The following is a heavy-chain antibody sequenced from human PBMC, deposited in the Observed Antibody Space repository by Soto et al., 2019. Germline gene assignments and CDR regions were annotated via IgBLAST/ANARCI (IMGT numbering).Heavy chain of an antibody. Sequence: SETLSLTCTVSGGSISSYYWSWIRQPPGKGLEWIGYMYNTGSTIYNPSLRSRVTISVDTSKNQFSLKLNSVTAADTAVYYCARDLWGYCGADCYPLDVWGQGTTVTVSS. CDR1: GGSISSYY. CDR2: MYNTGST. J-gene: IGHJ6*02. CDR3: ARDLWGYCGADCYPLDV. V-gene: IGHV4-59*01. D-gene: IGHD2-21*02.